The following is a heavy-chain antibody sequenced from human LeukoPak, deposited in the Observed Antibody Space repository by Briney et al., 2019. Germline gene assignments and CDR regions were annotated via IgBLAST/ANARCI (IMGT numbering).Heavy chain of an antibody. CDR1: GGSISSYY. Sequence: KASETLSLTCTVSGGSISSYYWSWLRQPPGKGLEWIGYIYYSGSTNYNPSLKSRVTVSVDTSKNQFSLKLSSVSAADTAVYYCAREAPLWFGESCHDAFDIWGQGTMVTVSS. V-gene: IGHV4-59*12. D-gene: IGHD3-10*01. CDR2: IYYSGST. J-gene: IGHJ3*02. CDR3: AREAPLWFGESCHDAFDI.